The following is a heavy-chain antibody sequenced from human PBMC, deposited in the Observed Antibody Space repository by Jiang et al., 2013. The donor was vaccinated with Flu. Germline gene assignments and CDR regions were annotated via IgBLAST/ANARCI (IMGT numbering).Heavy chain of an antibody. V-gene: IGHV1-18*01. Sequence: GAEVKKPGASVKVSCKASGYTFTSYGISWVRQAPGQGLEWMGWISAYNGNTNYAQKLQGRVTVTTDTSTSTAYMELRSLRSDDTAVYYCARVRKITMVRGVDIYYYYYGMDVWGQGTTVTVSS. J-gene: IGHJ6*02. D-gene: IGHD3-10*01. CDR3: ARVRKITMVRGVDIYYYYYGMDV. CDR2: ISAYNGNT. CDR1: GYTFTSYG.